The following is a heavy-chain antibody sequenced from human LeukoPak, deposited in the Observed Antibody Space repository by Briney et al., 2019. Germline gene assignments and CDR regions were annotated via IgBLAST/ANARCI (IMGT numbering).Heavy chain of an antibody. CDR2: IYQDGSER. V-gene: IGHV3-7*05. CDR3: ARGGKMSIDY. J-gene: IGHJ4*02. CDR1: GFTFSTYW. Sequence: PGGSLRLSCAASGFTFSTYWMSWVRQAPGKGLEWVGKIYQDGSERYYVDSVKGRFTLSRDNAKNSLYLQMNSLRAEDTAVYYCARGGKMSIDYWGQGTLVTVSS.